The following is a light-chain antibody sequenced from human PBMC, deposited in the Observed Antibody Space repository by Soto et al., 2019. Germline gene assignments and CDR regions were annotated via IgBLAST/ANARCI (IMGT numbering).Light chain of an antibody. CDR1: QSVSSY. CDR3: QHRANWPLT. CDR2: DAS. J-gene: IGKJ4*01. V-gene: IGKV3-11*01. Sequence: EIVLTQSPATLSLSPGERATLSWRASQSVSSYLAWYQQKPGQAPRLLIYDASNRATGIPARFSGSGSGTDFTLTISSLDPEDFAVYYCQHRANWPLTFGGGTTVEIK.